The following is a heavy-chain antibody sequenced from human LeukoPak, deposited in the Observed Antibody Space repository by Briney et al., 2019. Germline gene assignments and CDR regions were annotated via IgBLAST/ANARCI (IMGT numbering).Heavy chain of an antibody. CDR1: GFTFRDSA. J-gene: IGHJ5*02. CDR3: ARPRT. V-gene: IGHV3-23*01. CDR2: ISFSGTNA. Sequence: GGFLRLSCAASGFTFRDSAMSWVRQAPGKGLGWVSLISFSGTNAYYADSVKGRFTISRDNSKDTLYLQMNSLRAEDTAVYYCARPRTWGQGTLVTVSS.